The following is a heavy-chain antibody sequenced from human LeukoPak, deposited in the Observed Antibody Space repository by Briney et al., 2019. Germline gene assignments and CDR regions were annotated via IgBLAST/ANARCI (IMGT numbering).Heavy chain of an antibody. V-gene: IGHV4-34*01. CDR2: INHSGST. Sequence: PSETLSLTCAVYGGSFSGYYWSWIRQPPGKGLEWIGEINHSGSTNYNPSLKSRVTISVDTSKNQFSLKLSSVTAADTAVYYCARRGLDGLDYWGQGTLVTVSS. CDR3: ARRGLDGLDY. D-gene: IGHD6-19*01. J-gene: IGHJ4*02. CDR1: GGSFSGYY.